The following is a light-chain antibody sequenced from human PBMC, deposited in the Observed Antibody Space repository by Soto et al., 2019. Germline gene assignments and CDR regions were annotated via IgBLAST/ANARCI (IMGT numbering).Light chain of an antibody. CDR1: NSDVGGYNY. J-gene: IGLJ2*01. CDR3: SSYTSSSNVV. CDR2: DVS. Sequence: QSALTQPASVSGSPGQSITISCTGTNSDVGGYNYVSWYQQHPGKAPKLMIYDVSNRPSGVSNRFSGSKSGNTASLTISGRQAEDEAEYYCSSYTSSSNVVFGGGTKLTGL. V-gene: IGLV2-14*01.